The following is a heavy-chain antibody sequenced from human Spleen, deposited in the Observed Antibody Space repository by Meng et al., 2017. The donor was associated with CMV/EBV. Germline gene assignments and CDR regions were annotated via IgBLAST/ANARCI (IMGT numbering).Heavy chain of an antibody. CDR3: ARDSPGGYGYFDS. J-gene: IGHJ4*02. V-gene: IGHV4-30-4*01. D-gene: IGHD5-12*01. CDR2: IHYSGTT. CDR1: GGFTTSDDYY. Sequence: QGQLQESGPGLVKPSQPLSLTCTVSGGFTTSDDYYWSWIRQPPGKGLEWIGYIHYSGTTYYNPSLKGRIAISLDTSKNQFSLNLNSVTAADAAVYSCARDSPGGYGYFDSWGQGTLVTVSS.